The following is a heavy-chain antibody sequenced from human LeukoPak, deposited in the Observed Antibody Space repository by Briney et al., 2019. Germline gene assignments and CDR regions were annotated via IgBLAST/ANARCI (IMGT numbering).Heavy chain of an antibody. J-gene: IGHJ4*02. CDR1: GGTFSSYA. V-gene: IGHV1-69*13. CDR2: IIPIFGTA. Sequence: SVKVSCKDSGGTFSSYAISWVRQAPGQGLEWMGGIIPIFGTANYAQKFQGRVTITADESTSTAYMELSSLRSEDTAVYYCANAIRGGYSYGSPFDYWGQGTLVTVSS. D-gene: IGHD5-18*01. CDR3: ANAIRGGYSYGSPFDY.